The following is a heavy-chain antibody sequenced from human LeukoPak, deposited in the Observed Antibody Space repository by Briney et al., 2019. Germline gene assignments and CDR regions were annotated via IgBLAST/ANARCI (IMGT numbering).Heavy chain of an antibody. V-gene: IGHV5-51*01. Sequence: GQSLRISRKGSGYTFTRSWIGWVRQIRGKGLEEMGIISPGDSDTRYSPSSQGQVTISADKSISTAYVQGSSLKASDTAIYYCAKPCRVGAGNSAFDIWGQGTMFTVSS. CDR1: GYTFTRSW. J-gene: IGHJ3*02. CDR2: ISPGDSDT. D-gene: IGHD1-26*01. CDR3: AKPCRVGAGNSAFDI.